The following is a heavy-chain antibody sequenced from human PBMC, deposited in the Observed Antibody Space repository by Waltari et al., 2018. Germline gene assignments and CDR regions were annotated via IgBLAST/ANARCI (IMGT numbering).Heavy chain of an antibody. CDR2: ISYDGSNK. J-gene: IGHJ4*02. Sequence: QVQLVESGGGVVQPGRSLRLSCAASGFTFSSYAMHWGRQAPGKGLEWVAVISYDGSNKYYADSVKGRFTISRDNSKNTLYLQMNSLRAEDTAVYYCARDLNPGPNAGIFDYWGQGTLVTVSS. V-gene: IGHV3-30-3*01. D-gene: IGHD2-2*01. CDR3: ARDLNPGPNAGIFDY. CDR1: GFTFSSYA.